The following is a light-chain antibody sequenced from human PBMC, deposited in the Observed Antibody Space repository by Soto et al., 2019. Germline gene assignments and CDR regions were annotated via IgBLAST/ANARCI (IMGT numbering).Light chain of an antibody. J-gene: IGLJ1*01. CDR2: AVS. Sequence: QSVLTQPASVSGSTGQSITISCTGTSSDVGNYNFVSWYQQHPGKAPKLMIYAVSNRPSGVSIRFSGSKSGNTASLTISGLQAEDEADYYCSSYSSTSTYVFGAGTKVTVL. V-gene: IGLV2-14*01. CDR3: SSYSSTSTYV. CDR1: SSDVGNYNF.